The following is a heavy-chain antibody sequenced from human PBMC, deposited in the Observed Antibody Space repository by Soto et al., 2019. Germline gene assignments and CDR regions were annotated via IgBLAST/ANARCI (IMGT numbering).Heavy chain of an antibody. V-gene: IGHV4-59*01. CDR2: IYYSGST. D-gene: IGHD6-13*01. CDR1: GGSISSYY. CDR3: ARGQQQLVNHDAFDI. J-gene: IGHJ3*02. Sequence: ETLSLTCTVSGGSISSYYWSWIRQPPGKGLEWIGYIYYSGSTNYNPSLKSRVTISVDTSKNQFSLKLSSVTAADTAVYYCARGQQQLVNHDAFDIWGQGTMVTVSS.